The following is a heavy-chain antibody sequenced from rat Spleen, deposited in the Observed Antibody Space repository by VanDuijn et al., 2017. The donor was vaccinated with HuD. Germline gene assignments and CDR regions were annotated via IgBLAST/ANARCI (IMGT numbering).Heavy chain of an antibody. CDR3: TKNWDY. V-gene: IGHV5S10*01. CDR1: GFTFSDYA. CDR2: IVFDSSGV. J-gene: IGHJ2*01. Sequence: EVQLVESGGGLVQPGNSLKLSCAASGFTFSDYAMAWVRQSPEKGLEWVATIVFDSSGVYYRNSVKGRFTISRDNAKSTLYLQMNSLRSEDTATYYCTKNWDYWGQGVMVTVSS. D-gene: IGHD5-1*01.